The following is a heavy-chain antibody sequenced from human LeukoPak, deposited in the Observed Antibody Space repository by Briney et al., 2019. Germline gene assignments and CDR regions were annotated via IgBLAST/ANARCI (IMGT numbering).Heavy chain of an antibody. Sequence: ASVTVSCKASGYTLTSYGINWVRQAPGQGLEWMGWINTYYGNTNYAQKLQGRVTMTTDTSTSIAYMELRSLRSDDTAVYYCARDTYCSSTSCFPYYMDVWGKGTTVTVSS. D-gene: IGHD2-2*01. V-gene: IGHV1-18*01. CDR3: ARDTYCSSTSCFPYYMDV. CDR2: INTYYGNT. J-gene: IGHJ6*03. CDR1: GYTLTSYG.